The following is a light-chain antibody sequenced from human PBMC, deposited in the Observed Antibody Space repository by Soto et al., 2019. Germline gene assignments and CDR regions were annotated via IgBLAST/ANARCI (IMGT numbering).Light chain of an antibody. V-gene: IGKV3D-15*01. Sequence: EIVMTQSPATLSVSPGERATLSCRASQTVGSNLAWYQQKRGQAPRLLIYDASTRATGIPAGFSGSGSGTDFTLTISSLQSEDFALYYCQQYNYWPRTFGQGSKLEIK. CDR1: QTVGSN. CDR3: QQYNYWPRT. CDR2: DAS. J-gene: IGKJ2*01.